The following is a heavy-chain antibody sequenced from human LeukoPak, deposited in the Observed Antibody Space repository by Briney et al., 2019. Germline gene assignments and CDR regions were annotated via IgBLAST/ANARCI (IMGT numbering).Heavy chain of an antibody. Sequence: GGSLRLSCAASGNYWMHWVCQAPGKGLVWVSHINSDGSWTSYADSVKGRFTISKDNAKNTVYLQMNSLRAEDTAVYYCVSFYETYWGRGTLVTVSS. CDR3: VSFYETY. V-gene: IGHV3-74*01. CDR2: INSDGSWT. D-gene: IGHD2/OR15-2a*01. CDR1: GNYW. J-gene: IGHJ4*02.